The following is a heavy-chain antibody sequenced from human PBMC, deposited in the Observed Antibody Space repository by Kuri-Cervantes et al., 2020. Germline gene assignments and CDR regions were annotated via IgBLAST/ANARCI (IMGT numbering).Heavy chain of an antibody. CDR2: ISAYNGDT. CDR1: GYSFSSYW. Sequence: GGSLRLSCKGSGYSFSSYWIGWVRQAPGQGLEWMGWISAYNGDTNYAQKLQGRVTMTTDTSTSTAYMELRSLRSDDTAVYYCARGPSISAPTFDYWGQGTLVTVSS. J-gene: IGHJ4*02. D-gene: IGHD6-25*01. V-gene: IGHV1-18*04. CDR3: ARGPSISAPTFDY.